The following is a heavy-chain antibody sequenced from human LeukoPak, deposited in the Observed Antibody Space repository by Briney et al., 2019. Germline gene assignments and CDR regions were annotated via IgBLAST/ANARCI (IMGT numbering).Heavy chain of an antibody. CDR3: ARDKDMVRGVFYYYYGMDV. Sequence: GGSLRLSCAASGFTFSSYEMNWVRQAPGKGLEWVSYISSSGSTIYYADSVKGRFIISRDNAKNSLYLQMNSLRAEDTAIYYCARDKDMVRGVFYYYYGMDVWGQGTTVAVSS. V-gene: IGHV3-48*03. CDR1: GFTFSSYE. D-gene: IGHD3-10*01. CDR2: ISSSGSTI. J-gene: IGHJ6*02.